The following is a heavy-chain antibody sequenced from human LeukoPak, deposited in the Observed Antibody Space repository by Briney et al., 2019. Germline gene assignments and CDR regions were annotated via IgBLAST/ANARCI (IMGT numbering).Heavy chain of an antibody. V-gene: IGHV3-48*03. J-gene: IGHJ4*02. Sequence: GGSLRLSCAASGFTFSSYEMNWVRQAPGKGVEGVSYISSSGSTYYSDSVKGRFTISIDNSKNTLYLQMNSLRAEDTAVYYCAKSFWWFGEFSPFDYWGQGTLLTVSS. CDR1: GFTFSSYE. CDR2: ISSSGST. CDR3: AKSFWWFGEFSPFDY. D-gene: IGHD3-10*01.